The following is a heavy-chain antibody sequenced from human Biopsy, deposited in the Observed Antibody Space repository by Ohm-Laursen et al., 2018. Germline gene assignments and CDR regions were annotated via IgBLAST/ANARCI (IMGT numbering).Heavy chain of an antibody. J-gene: IGHJ3*02. V-gene: IGHV3-9*01. CDR2: ISWNSVGI. CDR1: GFIFDDYA. Sequence: SLRLSCAASGFIFDDYAMHWVRQAPGKGLEWVSGISWNSVGIGYADSVKGRFTISRDNDKNFLYLEMNNLRPEDTALYYCAKIHCSGGSCYPNAFDMWGHGTRVTVS. D-gene: IGHD2-15*01. CDR3: AKIHCSGGSCYPNAFDM.